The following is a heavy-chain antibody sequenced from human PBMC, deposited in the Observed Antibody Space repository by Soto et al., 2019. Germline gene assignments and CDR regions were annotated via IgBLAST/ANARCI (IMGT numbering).Heavy chain of an antibody. Sequence: VQLLESGGGLIQPGGSLRLSCAASGFTFSYGIHWLRQAPGKGLEWVAYISYDSSNKFYGDSVKGRFTIFRDNSKNTQSLQMNSLRAEDTSVYYCAKLVIGYCSGNTCDDYWGQGTLVAVSS. D-gene: IGHD2-15*01. V-gene: IGHV3-30*18. CDR3: AKLVIGYCSGNTCDDY. CDR1: GFTFSYG. CDR2: ISYDSSNK. J-gene: IGHJ4*02.